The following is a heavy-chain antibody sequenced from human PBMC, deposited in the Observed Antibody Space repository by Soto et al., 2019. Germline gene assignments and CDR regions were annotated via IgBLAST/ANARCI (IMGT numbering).Heavy chain of an antibody. Sequence: EAQLLESGGGLVQPGESLRLSCAASGFTFSNYAMSWVRQAPGKGLEWVSVVSDDGGTTFYADSVRDRFTISRDNSKNTVDLQMNSLRAEDTAVYYCAKADTRHFRPFEYCGQGTLVTVSS. CDR3: AKADTRHFRPFEY. CDR2: VSDDGGTT. J-gene: IGHJ4*02. CDR1: GFTFSNYA. V-gene: IGHV3-23*01. D-gene: IGHD6-6*01.